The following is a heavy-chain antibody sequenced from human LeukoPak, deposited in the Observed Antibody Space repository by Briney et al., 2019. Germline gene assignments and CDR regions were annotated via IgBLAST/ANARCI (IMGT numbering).Heavy chain of an antibody. CDR1: GYTFTGHY. CDR3: ARGCDSSGCFDY. CDR2: INPNSGGT. D-gene: IGHD3-22*01. Sequence: ASVKVSCKASGYTFTGHYMHWVRQAPGQGLEWMGWINPNSGGTNYAQKFQGWVTMTRDTSISTAYMELSRLRSDDTAVYYYARGCDSSGCFDYWGQGTLVTVSS. V-gene: IGHV1-2*04. J-gene: IGHJ4*02.